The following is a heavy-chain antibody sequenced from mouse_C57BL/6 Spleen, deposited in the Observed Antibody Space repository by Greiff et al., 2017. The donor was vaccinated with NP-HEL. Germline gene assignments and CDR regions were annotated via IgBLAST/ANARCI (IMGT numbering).Heavy chain of an antibody. D-gene: IGHD2-4*01. CDR2: IYPGDGDT. V-gene: IGHV1-80*01. Sequence: VQLQQSGAELVKPGASVKISCKASGYAFSSYWMNWVKQRPGKGLEWIGQIYPGDGDTNYTGKFKGKATLTADKSSSTAYMQLSSLTSEDSAIYFCARFDYDALYAMDYWGQGTSVTVSS. CDR1: GYAFSSYW. CDR3: ARFDYDALYAMDY. J-gene: IGHJ4*01.